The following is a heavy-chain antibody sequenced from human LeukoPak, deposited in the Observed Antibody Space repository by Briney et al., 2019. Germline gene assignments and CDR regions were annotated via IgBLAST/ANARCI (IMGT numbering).Heavy chain of an antibody. CDR2: ISTSSSYI. CDR1: GFIFSRYS. Sequence: GGSLRLSCAASGFIFSRYSMSWVRQAPGKGLEWVSSISTSSSYIYYADSVKGRFTISRDNAKNSLYLQMNSLRPEDTAVYYCARENSGSYYQFDCWGQGTLVTVSS. J-gene: IGHJ4*02. CDR3: ARENSGSYYQFDC. D-gene: IGHD1-26*01. V-gene: IGHV3-21*01.